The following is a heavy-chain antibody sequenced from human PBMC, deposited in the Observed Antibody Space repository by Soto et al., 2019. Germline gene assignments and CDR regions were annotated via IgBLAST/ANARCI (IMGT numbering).Heavy chain of an antibody. J-gene: IGHJ6*02. D-gene: IGHD2-15*01. Sequence: PGGSLRLSCAASGFTFSSYSMNWVRQAPGKGLEWVSSISSSCSYIYYADSVKGRFTISRDNAKNSLYLQMNSLRAEDMAVYYCATLGYCSGGSCYYGMAVWGQGTMVPVSS. CDR2: ISSSCSYI. CDR1: GFTFSSYS. CDR3: ATLGYCSGGSCYYGMAV. V-gene: IGHV3-21*01.